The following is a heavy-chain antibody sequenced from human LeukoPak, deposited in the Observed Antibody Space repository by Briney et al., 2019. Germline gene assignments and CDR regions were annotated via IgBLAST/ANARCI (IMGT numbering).Heavy chain of an antibody. CDR1: GYTFTSYY. Sequence: ASVKVSCKASGYTFTSYYMHWVRQAPGQGLEWMGWINPNSGGTNYAQKFQGRVTMTRDTSISTAYMELSRLRSDDTAVYYCARDSNEAGDTAMAIDYYYYYMDVWGKGTTVTISS. D-gene: IGHD5-18*01. CDR3: ARDSNEAGDTAMAIDYYYYYMDV. J-gene: IGHJ6*03. CDR2: INPNSGGT. V-gene: IGHV1-2*02.